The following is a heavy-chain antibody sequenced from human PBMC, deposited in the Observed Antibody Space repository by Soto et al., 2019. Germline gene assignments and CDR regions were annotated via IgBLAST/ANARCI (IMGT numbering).Heavy chain of an antibody. CDR3: ARFRRYGSGSYYNGPPLGMDV. J-gene: IGHJ6*03. V-gene: IGHV3-21*01. CDR2: ISSSSSYI. CDR1: GFTFSSYS. D-gene: IGHD3-10*01. Sequence: GGSLRLSCAASGFTFSSYSMNWVRQASGKGLEWVSSISSSSSYIYSADSVKGRFTISRDNAKNSRYLQMNSLRAEDTAVYYCARFRRYGSGSYYNGPPLGMDVWGKGTTVTVSS.